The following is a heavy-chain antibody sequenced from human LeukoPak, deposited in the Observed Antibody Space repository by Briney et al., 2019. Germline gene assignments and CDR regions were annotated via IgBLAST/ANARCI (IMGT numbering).Heavy chain of an antibody. CDR1: GFTVTTNY. V-gene: IGHV3-66*01. Sequence: GGPLTLSCAPSGFTVTTNYMTWVRHAPGKGLEWVSIIYSGGYTEYADSVKGRFTISRDNSKNTLDLQMNSLRAEDTAVYYCARRLEYSGSKGVFDYWGQGTLVTVSS. J-gene: IGHJ4*02. CDR2: IYSGGYT. D-gene: IGHD1-26*01. CDR3: ARRLEYSGSKGVFDY.